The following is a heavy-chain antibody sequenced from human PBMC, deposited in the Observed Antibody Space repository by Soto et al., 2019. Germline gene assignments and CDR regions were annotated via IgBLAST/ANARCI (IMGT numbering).Heavy chain of an antibody. Sequence: XLTCTVSXGXXXXXXYYXXWXRQHPGKGLDWFGYFYYSGSTFHNPSLRSRFTISVDTSKNQFSLKLTSVTAADTAVYYCGRDMSTVAGPLGYWGQGTLVTVSS. CDR1: XGXXXXXXYY. V-gene: IGHV4-31*03. CDR3: GRDMSTVAGPLGY. D-gene: IGHD6-19*01. J-gene: IGHJ4*02. CDR2: FYYSGST.